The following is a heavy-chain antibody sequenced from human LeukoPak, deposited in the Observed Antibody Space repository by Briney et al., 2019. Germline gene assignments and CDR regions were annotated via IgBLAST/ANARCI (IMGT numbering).Heavy chain of an antibody. CDR3: TCHFDY. CDR2: IDSAGAAP. D-gene: IGHD2-15*01. V-gene: IGHV3-23*01. Sequence: PGGSLRLSCEASGFTFRSSLMSWVRQAPGKGLEWVSSIDSAGAAPSYAGSVKGRFTISRDNSKNTLYLQMCYCARQQGYCSDGTCHFDYWGQGSPVTVS. CDR1: GFTFRSSL. J-gene: IGHJ4*02.